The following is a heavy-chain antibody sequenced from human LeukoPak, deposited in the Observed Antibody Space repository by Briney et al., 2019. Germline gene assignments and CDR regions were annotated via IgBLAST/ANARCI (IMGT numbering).Heavy chain of an antibody. CDR2: IRSKANSYAT. D-gene: IGHD1-26*01. Sequence: GGSLRLSCAASGFTFSGSAMHWVRQASGKGLEWVGRIRSKANSYATAYAASVKGRFTISRDDSKNTAYLQMNSLKTEDTAVYYCTSDIVGAASDYWGQGTLVTVSS. V-gene: IGHV3-73*01. CDR3: TSDIVGAASDY. CDR1: GFTFSGSA. J-gene: IGHJ4*02.